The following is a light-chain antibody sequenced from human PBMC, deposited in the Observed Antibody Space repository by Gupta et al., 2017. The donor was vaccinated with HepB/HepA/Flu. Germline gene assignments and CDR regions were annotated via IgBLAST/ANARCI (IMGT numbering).Light chain of an antibody. CDR1: SLRSYY. Sequence: SSALTQDPAVSVALGQTVRLTCQGDSLRSYYASWYQQKPGQAPVLVIYGKNNRPSGIPDRFSGSSSGNTASVTITGAQAEEDADYYCNSRDSSGTVVFGGGTKLTVL. CDR3: NSRDSSGTVV. V-gene: IGLV3-19*01. CDR2: GKN. J-gene: IGLJ2*01.